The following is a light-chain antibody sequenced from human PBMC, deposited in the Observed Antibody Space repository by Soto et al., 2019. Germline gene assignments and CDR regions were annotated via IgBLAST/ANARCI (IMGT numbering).Light chain of an antibody. CDR1: QSVATN. J-gene: IGKJ1*01. V-gene: IGKV3-15*01. CDR3: QQYNNWPWT. CDR2: GAS. Sequence: EIVMTQSPATLSVSPGERATLSCGASQSVATNLAWYQQKPGQAPRLLIYGASTRATGIPARFSGSGSGTDFTLTISSLQSEDFAAYSCQQYNNWPWTFGQGTKV.